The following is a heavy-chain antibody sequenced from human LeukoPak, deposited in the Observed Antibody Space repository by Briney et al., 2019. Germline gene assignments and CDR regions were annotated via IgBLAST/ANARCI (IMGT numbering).Heavy chain of an antibody. D-gene: IGHD5-18*01. CDR3: ASGDTAMGYIDY. Sequence: GGSLRLSCAASGLNLNTYWMSWVRQAPGKGLEWVANILRDGSEKYYVDSVKGRFTISRDNTKNLVSLQMNSLRAEDTAVYYCASGDTAMGYIDYWGQGTLVTVSS. J-gene: IGHJ4*02. CDR2: ILRDGSEK. V-gene: IGHV3-7*03. CDR1: GLNLNTYW.